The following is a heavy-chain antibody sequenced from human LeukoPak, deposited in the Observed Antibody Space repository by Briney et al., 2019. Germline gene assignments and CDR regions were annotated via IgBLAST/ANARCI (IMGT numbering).Heavy chain of an antibody. CDR2: VYYSGIT. Sequence: SETLSLTCTVSGGSISGGRYYWAWIRQPPGKGLEGIGSVYYSGITYYNPSLESRVTISVDTSKNQFSLKLSSVTAADTAVHYCARQVSYDTSAYNYWGQGILVTVSS. D-gene: IGHD3-22*01. CDR3: ARQVSYDTSAYNY. CDR1: GGSISGGRYY. V-gene: IGHV4-39*07. J-gene: IGHJ4*02.